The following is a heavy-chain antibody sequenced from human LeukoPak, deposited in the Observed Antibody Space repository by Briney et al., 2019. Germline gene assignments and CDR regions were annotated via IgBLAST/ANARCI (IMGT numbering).Heavy chain of an antibody. V-gene: IGHV4-4*09. Sequence: SETLSLTCTVSGGSISSYYWSWIRQPPGKGLEWIGYIYTSGSTNYNPSLKSRVTISVDTSKNQFSLKLSSVTAADTAVYYCARHDYGDYGIGYWFDPWGQGTMVTVSS. CDR3: ARHDYGDYGIGYWFDP. D-gene: IGHD4-17*01. CDR1: GGSISSYY. CDR2: IYTSGST. J-gene: IGHJ5*02.